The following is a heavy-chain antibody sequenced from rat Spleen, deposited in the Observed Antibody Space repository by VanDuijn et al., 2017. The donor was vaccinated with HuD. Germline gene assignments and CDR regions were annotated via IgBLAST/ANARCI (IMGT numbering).Heavy chain of an antibody. CDR1: GFSLTSYG. D-gene: IGHD1-2*01. CDR2: IWGNGSP. J-gene: IGHJ2*01. Sequence: QVQLKESGPDLVQPSQTLSLTCTVSGFSLTSYGVSWVRQPPGKGLEWMGVIWGNGSPNYNSALKSRLSISRDTSKSQVYLKMNSLQTEDTATYYCARADIGAIYTDGIWGQGVMVTVSS. V-gene: IGHV2-13*01. CDR3: ARADIGAIYTDGI.